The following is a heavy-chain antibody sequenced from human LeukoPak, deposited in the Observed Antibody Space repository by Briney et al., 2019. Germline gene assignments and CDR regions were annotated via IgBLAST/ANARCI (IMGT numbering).Heavy chain of an antibody. Sequence: PSETLSLTCTVSGGSISSGSYYWSWIRQPAGKGLEWIGRIYTSGSTNYNPSLKSRVTISVDRSKNQFSLKLSSVTAADTAVYYCACSLVASGGRFDYWGQGTLVTVSS. CDR1: GGSISSGSYY. CDR3: ACSLVASGGRFDY. V-gene: IGHV4-61*02. J-gene: IGHJ4*02. CDR2: IYTSGST. D-gene: IGHD3-16*01.